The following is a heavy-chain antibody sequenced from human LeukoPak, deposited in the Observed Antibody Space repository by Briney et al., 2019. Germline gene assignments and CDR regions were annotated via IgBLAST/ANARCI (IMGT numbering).Heavy chain of an antibody. D-gene: IGHD3-16*01. Sequence: GGSLRLSCAGSGFTFSNAWMYWVRRVPGKGLEWVGRIKSKPNGGTTDYAAPVKGRFSISRDDSKNTVYVQMNSLKTEDTAVYYCATGGYYFDYWGQGTLVTVSS. CDR2: IKSKPNGGTT. J-gene: IGHJ4*02. V-gene: IGHV3-15*01. CDR1: GFTFSNAW. CDR3: ATGGYYFDY.